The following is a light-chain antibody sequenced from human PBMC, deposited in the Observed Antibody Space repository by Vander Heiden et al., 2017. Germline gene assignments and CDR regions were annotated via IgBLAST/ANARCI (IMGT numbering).Light chain of an antibody. CDR1: RSNIGSNT. Sequence: QSVLTQPPSASAPPGQKVTISCSGSRSNIGSNTVNWYQQLPGQAPKLLIFSNNQRPSGVPGRFSGSKSGTSASLAISDLQSEDEADYYCAAGDDNLNSPVFGGGTKLTVL. V-gene: IGLV1-44*01. J-gene: IGLJ3*02. CDR2: SNN. CDR3: AAGDDNLNSPV.